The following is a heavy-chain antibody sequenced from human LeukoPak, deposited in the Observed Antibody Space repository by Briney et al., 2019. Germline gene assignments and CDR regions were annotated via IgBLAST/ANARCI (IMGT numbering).Heavy chain of an antibody. Sequence: SETLSLTCTVSGYSISSGYYWGWIRQPPGKGLEWIGRIYHSGRTYYNPSLKSRVTISVDTSKNQFSLKLSSVTAADTAVYYCARVDSSGYYLGGFDYWGQGTLVTVSS. D-gene: IGHD3-22*01. CDR1: GYSISSGYY. CDR2: IYHSGRT. J-gene: IGHJ4*02. V-gene: IGHV4-38-2*02. CDR3: ARVDSSGYYLGGFDY.